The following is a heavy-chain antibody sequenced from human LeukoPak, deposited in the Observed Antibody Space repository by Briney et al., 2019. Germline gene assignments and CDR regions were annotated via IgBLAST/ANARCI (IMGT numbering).Heavy chain of an antibody. Sequence: SQTLSLTCTVSSGSISSGSYYWSWIRQPAGKGLEWIGRIYTTGSTNYNPSLKSRVTISVDTSENQFSLNLSSVTAADTAVYYCARDPTPETRIAESGYWGQGTLVTVSS. CDR3: ARDPTPETRIAESGY. CDR1: SGSISSGSYY. CDR2: IYTTGST. J-gene: IGHJ4*02. D-gene: IGHD6-13*01. V-gene: IGHV4-61*02.